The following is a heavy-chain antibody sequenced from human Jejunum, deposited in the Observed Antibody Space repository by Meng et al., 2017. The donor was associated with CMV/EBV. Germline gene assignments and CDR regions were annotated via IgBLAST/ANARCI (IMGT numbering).Heavy chain of an antibody. J-gene: IGHJ4*02. CDR1: GCPFSTYA. CDR3: AKERVVNSWHGIFDF. D-gene: IGHD6-13*01. CDR2: ITDSSGTT. V-gene: IGHV3-23*01. Sequence: SGCPFSTYARSWVRQAPGKGLEWVSGITDSSGTTYYIDSVKGRFTISRDNSKNTLYLQMNSLRAEDTALYYCAKERVVNSWHGIFDFWGQGTLVTVSS.